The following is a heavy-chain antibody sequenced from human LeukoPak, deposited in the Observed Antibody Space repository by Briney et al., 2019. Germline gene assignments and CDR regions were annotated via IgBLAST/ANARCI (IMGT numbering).Heavy chain of an antibody. CDR2: ISSSSSYI. J-gene: IGHJ5*02. CDR3: ARRLGRGWFDP. D-gene: IGHD3-10*01. V-gene: IGHV3-21*01. CDR1: GFTFSIYS. Sequence: GGSLRLSCAASGFTFSIYSMNWVRQAPGKGLEWVSSISSSSSYIYYADSVKGRFTISRDNAKNSLYLQMNSLRAEDTAVYYCARRLGRGWFDPWGQGTLVTVSS.